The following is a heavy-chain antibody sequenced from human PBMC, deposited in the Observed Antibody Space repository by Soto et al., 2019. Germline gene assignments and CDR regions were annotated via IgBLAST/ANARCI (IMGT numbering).Heavy chain of an antibody. Sequence: PSQTLSLTCAISGDSVSSNTASWKLIRSSPSRGLEWLGRTYYRSNWRHDYAVSVKSRITVNPDTSKNHFALQLNSVTPDDTAVYYCAGGVAGSAFDLWGQGTLVTVYS. CDR1: GDSVSSNTAS. CDR3: AGGVAGSAFDL. J-gene: IGHJ4*02. CDR2: TYYRSNWRH. V-gene: IGHV6-1*01. D-gene: IGHD6-19*01.